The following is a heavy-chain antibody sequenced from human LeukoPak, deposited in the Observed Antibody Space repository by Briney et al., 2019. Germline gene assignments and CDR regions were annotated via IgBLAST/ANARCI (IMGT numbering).Heavy chain of an antibody. Sequence: PGGSLRLSCEVSGFTFSASNMNWVRQAPGKGLEWVSYISSKGTYINYADSVKGRFTISRDNAKSSVYLQMTSLRAEDTAVYYCAREYGWELPTLNWGQGTLVTVSS. CDR2: ISSKGTYI. V-gene: IGHV3-21*06. CDR3: AREYGWELPTLN. J-gene: IGHJ4*02. D-gene: IGHD1-26*01. CDR1: GFTFSASN.